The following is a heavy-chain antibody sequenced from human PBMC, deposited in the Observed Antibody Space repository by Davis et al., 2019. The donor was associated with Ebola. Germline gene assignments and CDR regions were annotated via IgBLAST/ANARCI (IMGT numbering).Heavy chain of an antibody. V-gene: IGHV3-73*01. Sequence: PGGSLRLSCAASGFTFSSYGMHWVRQASGKGLEWVGRIRSKANSYATAYAASVKGRFTISRDDSKNTAYLQMNSLKTEDTAVYYCTGSDGDYDYWGQGTLVTVSS. CDR1: GFTFSSYG. CDR2: IRSKANSYAT. J-gene: IGHJ4*02. D-gene: IGHD4-17*01. CDR3: TGSDGDYDY.